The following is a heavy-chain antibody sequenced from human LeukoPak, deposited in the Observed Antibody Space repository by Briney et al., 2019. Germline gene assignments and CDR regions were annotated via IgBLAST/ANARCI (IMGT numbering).Heavy chain of an antibody. CDR3: ARDDNYYDSSGYLDY. CDR2: IIPILGIA. Sequence: GASVKVSCKASGGTFSSYAISWVRQAPGQGLEWMGRIIPILGIANYAQKFQGRVTITADKSTSIAYMELSSLRSEDTAVYYCARDDNYYDSSGYLDYWGQGTLVTVSS. CDR1: GGTFSSYA. J-gene: IGHJ4*02. D-gene: IGHD3-22*01. V-gene: IGHV1-69*04.